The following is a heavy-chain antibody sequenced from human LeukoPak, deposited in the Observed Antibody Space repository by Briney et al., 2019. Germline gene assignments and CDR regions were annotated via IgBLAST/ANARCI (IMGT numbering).Heavy chain of an antibody. Sequence: SETLSLTCIVSGGSLSSPNYYWGWIRQPPGKGLEWIGTIYYSGTTYYNPSLKSRPTISVDTSKNQFSLKLTSVTAADTAVYYCARHDYYGSLNWFDPWGQGTLITVSS. D-gene: IGHD3-10*01. CDR3: ARHDYYGSLNWFDP. J-gene: IGHJ5*02. CDR2: IYYSGTT. V-gene: IGHV4-39*01. CDR1: GGSLSSPNYY.